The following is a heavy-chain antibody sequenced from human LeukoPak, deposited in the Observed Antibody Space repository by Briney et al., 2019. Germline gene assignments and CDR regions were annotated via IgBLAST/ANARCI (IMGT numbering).Heavy chain of an antibody. CDR3: PKDRTQHGGYYDILTGYYTHYYYYGMDV. D-gene: IGHD3-9*01. Sequence: ASVKVSCKASGYTFTSYGISWVRQAPGQGLEWMVWISAYNGNTNYAQKLQGRVTMTTDTSTITAYMEMRSLKSDDTAVYYSPKDRTQHGGYYDILTGYYTHYYYYGMDVWGQGTTVTVSS. V-gene: IGHV1-18*01. CDR1: GYTFTSYG. J-gene: IGHJ6*02. CDR2: ISAYNGNT.